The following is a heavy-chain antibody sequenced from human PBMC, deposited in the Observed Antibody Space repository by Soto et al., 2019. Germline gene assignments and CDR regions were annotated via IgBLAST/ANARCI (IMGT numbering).Heavy chain of an antibody. D-gene: IGHD2-8*01. V-gene: IGHV4-61*01. CDR1: GGSVSSGSDY. CDR2: IYYSGST. Sequence: PSETLCLTCTVFGGSVSSGSDYRSWIRQPPGKGLEWIGYIYYSGSTNYNPSLKSRVTISVDTSKNQFSLKLSSVTAADTAVYYCAVGVYAFDIWGQGTMVTVSS. CDR3: AVGVYAFDI. J-gene: IGHJ3*02.